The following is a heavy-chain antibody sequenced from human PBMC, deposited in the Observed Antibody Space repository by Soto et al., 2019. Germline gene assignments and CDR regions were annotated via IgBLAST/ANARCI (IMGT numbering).Heavy chain of an antibody. V-gene: IGHV1-18*04. CDR3: ARADRSAYYYYYRMDV. J-gene: IGHJ6*02. CDR1: GYTFTSYG. CDR2: ISAYNGNT. Sequence: ASVKVSCKASGYTFTSYGISWVRPAPGQVLEWMGWISAYNGNTNYAQKLQGRVTMTTDASTSTAYMELRSLRSDDTAVYYCARADRSAYYYYYRMDVWGQGATITVSS.